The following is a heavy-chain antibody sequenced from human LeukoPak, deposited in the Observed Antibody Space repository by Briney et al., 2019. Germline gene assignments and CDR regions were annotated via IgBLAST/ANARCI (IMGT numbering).Heavy chain of an antibody. CDR2: ISGSGGST. D-gene: IGHD2-8*01. Sequence: PGGSLRLSCAASGFTFSSYAMSWVRQAPGKGLEWVSAISGSGGSTYYADSVKGRFTISRDNSKNTLSLQMSSLRADDTAVYYCAKAAGYCSSTTCPRSAFDIWGQGTMVTVSS. CDR1: GFTFSSYA. J-gene: IGHJ3*02. V-gene: IGHV3-23*01. CDR3: AKAAGYCSSTTCPRSAFDI.